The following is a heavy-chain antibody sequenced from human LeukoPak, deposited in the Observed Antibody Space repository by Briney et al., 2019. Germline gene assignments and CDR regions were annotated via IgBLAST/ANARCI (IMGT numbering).Heavy chain of an antibody. CDR1: GFTFSSYW. V-gene: IGHV3-74*01. Sequence: PGGSLRLSCAASGFTFSSYWMHWVRQAPGKGLVWVSRINTDGSSTSYADSVKGRFTISRDNAKNSLYLQMNSLRAEDTAVYYCATNVRSGSMGPGAFDIWGQGTVVAVSS. CDR2: INTDGSST. J-gene: IGHJ3*02. D-gene: IGHD2-8*01. CDR3: ATNVRSGSMGPGAFDI.